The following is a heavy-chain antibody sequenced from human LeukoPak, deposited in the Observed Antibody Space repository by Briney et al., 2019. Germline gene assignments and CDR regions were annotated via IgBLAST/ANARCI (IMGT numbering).Heavy chain of an antibody. Sequence: SETLSLTCTVSGGSISSGGYYWSWIRQPPGKGLEWIGYIYHSGSTYYNPSLKSRVTISVDRSKNQFSLKLSSVTAADTAVYYCARDRNDRRVFDYWGQGTLVTVSS. D-gene: IGHD1-14*01. CDR2: IYHSGST. CDR1: GGSISSGGYY. CDR3: ARDRNDRRVFDY. V-gene: IGHV4-30-2*01. J-gene: IGHJ4*02.